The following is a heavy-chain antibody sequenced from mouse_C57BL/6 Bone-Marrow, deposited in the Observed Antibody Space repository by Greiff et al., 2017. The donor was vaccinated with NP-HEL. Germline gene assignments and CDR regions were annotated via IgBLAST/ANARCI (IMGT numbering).Heavy chain of an antibody. CDR1: GYSFTGYY. Sequence: EVQLQQSGPELVKPGASVKISCKASGYSFTGYYMNWVKQSPEKSLEWIGEINPSTGGTTYNQKFKAKATLTVDKSSSKAYMQLKSLTSEDSAVYYCARSWDYDSFAYWGQGTLVTVSA. J-gene: IGHJ3*01. D-gene: IGHD2-4*01. CDR2: INPSTGGT. V-gene: IGHV1-42*01. CDR3: ARSWDYDSFAY.